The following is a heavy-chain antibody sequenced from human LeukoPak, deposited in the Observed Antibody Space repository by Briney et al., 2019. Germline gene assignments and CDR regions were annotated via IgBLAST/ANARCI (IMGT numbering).Heavy chain of an antibody. V-gene: IGHV5-51*01. D-gene: IGHD1-1*01. Sequence: GESLKISCQGSGYSFTNNWIGWVRQMPGKSLEWMGIIYPGDSDTRYSPSFRGQVTFSADKSTNTAYLQWSSLKASDTAMFYCARQGQLATFDYWGQGTLVTVSS. CDR3: ARQGQLATFDY. CDR1: GYSFTNNW. CDR2: IYPGDSDT. J-gene: IGHJ4*02.